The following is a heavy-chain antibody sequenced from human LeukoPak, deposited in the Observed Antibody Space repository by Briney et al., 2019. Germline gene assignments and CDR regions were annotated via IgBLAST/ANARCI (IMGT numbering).Heavy chain of an antibody. CDR3: ARDRYDFDGPGWFDP. CDR2: ISSSSSYI. D-gene: IGHD3/OR15-3a*01. J-gene: IGHJ5*02. V-gene: IGHV3-21*01. Sequence: GGSLRLSCAASGFTFSSYSMNWVRQAPGKGLEWVSSISSSSSYIYYADSVKGRFTISRDNAKNSLYLQMNSLRAEDTAVYYCARDRYDFDGPGWFDPWGQGTLVTVSS. CDR1: GFTFSSYS.